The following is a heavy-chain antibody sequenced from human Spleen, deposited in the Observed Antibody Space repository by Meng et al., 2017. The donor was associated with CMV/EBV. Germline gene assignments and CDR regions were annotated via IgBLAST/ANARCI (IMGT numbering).Heavy chain of an antibody. D-gene: IGHD6-19*01. CDR2: ITWDSGMI. CDR1: GFTFGEYA. CDR3: AKGRGQWLVSLDH. J-gene: IGHJ4*02. V-gene: IGHV3-9*01. Sequence: SLKISCAASGFTFGEYAMHWVRQTPGKGLEWVSGITWDSGMIDYADSVKGRFTISRDNSKNTLYLQMNSLRVEDTAIYYCAKGRGQWLVSLDHWGQGTLVTVSS.